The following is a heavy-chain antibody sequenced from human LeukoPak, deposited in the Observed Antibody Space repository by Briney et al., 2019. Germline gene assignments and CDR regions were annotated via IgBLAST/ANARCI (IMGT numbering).Heavy chain of an antibody. CDR1: GGSISSYY. D-gene: IGHD2-2*01. CDR2: IYYSGNI. V-gene: IGHV4-59*01. CDR3: AKCRSLSPAAAINY. Sequence: SETLSLTCTVSGGSISSYYWSWIRQPPGKGLECIGYIYYSGNINYNPSLKSRVTISVDTSKNQFSLNLSSVTAADTAVYYCAKCRSLSPAAAINYWGQGTLVTVSS. J-gene: IGHJ4*02.